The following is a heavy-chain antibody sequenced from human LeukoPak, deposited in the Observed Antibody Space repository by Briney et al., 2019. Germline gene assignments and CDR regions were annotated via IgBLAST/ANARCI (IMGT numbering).Heavy chain of an antibody. CDR3: ARGGDSAYYYDSSGYLN. V-gene: IGHV1-18*01. CDR1: GYTFSSYG. Sequence: GASVKVSCKVSGYTFSSYGINWVRQAPGQGLEWMGWITSYKGYTHYAQKFLGRITMTTDTSTNTAYMELKSLRSDDTAVYYCARGGDSAYYYDSSGYLNWGQGTLVTVSS. D-gene: IGHD3-22*01. J-gene: IGHJ4*02. CDR2: ITSYKGYT.